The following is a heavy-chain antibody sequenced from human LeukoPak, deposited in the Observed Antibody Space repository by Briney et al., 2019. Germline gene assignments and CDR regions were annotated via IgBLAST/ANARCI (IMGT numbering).Heavy chain of an antibody. CDR3: ARDVRYCDILTGYYNWFDP. D-gene: IGHD3-9*01. CDR2: IYTSGST. Sequence: SETLSLTCTVSGGSISSYYWSWIRQPAGKGLEWIGRIYTSGSTNYNPSLKSRVTMSVDTSKNQFSLKLSSVTAADTAVYYCARDVRYCDILTGYYNWFDPWGQGTLVTVSS. CDR1: GGSISSYY. V-gene: IGHV4-4*07. J-gene: IGHJ5*02.